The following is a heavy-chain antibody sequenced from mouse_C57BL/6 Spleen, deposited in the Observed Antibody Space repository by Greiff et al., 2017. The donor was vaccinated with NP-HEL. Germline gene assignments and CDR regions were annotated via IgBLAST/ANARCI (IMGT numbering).Heavy chain of an antibody. V-gene: IGHV1-15*01. J-gene: IGHJ3*01. D-gene: IGHD3-2*02. Sequence: QVQLKESGAELVRPGASVTLSCKASGYTFTDYEMHWVKQTPVHGLEWIGAIDPETGGTAYNQKFKGKAILTADKSSSTAYMELRSLTSEDSAVYYCTRAAAAQATFWFAYWGQGTLVTVSA. CDR1: GYTFTDYE. CDR2: IDPETGGT. CDR3: TRAAAAQATFWFAY.